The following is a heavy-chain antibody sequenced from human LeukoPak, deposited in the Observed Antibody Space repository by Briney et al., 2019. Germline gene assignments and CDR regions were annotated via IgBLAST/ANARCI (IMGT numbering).Heavy chain of an antibody. Sequence: GRSLRLSCAASGYTFSSYGMHWVRQAPGKGLEWVAVMWYDGSNEYYADSVQGRFTIFRDITKNTLYLQMNSLRAEDTAIYYCARDSARDGYNYYFDHWGQGTLVTVSS. J-gene: IGHJ4*02. V-gene: IGHV3-33*01. D-gene: IGHD5-24*01. CDR2: MWYDGSNE. CDR1: GYTFSSYG. CDR3: ARDSARDGYNYYFDH.